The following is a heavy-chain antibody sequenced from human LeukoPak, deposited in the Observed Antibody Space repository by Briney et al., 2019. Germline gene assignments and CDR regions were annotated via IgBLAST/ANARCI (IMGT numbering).Heavy chain of an antibody. CDR3: ARLFLYAVTGTGRIDWYFDL. D-gene: IGHD6-19*01. V-gene: IGHV3-7*01. CDR2: IKQVGSEK. Sequence: GGSLRLSSAASGFTFSSYWMSWVRQAPGKGLECVANIKQVGSEKYYVDSVKGRFTISRDNAKNSLYLQMNSLRAEDTAVYYCARLFLYAVTGTGRIDWYFDLWGRGTLVTVSS. CDR1: GFTFSSYW. J-gene: IGHJ2*01.